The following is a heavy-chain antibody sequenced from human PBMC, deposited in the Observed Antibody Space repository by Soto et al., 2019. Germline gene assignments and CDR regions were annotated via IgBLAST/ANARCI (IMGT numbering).Heavy chain of an antibody. Sequence: QVQLVESGGGVVQPGRSLRLSCAASGFTFSSYGMHWVRQAPGKGLEWVAVISYDGSNKYYADSVKGRFTISRDNSKNTLYLQMNSLRAEDTAVYYCAKDDWEGFGEILYYYYYGMDVWDQGTTVTVSS. D-gene: IGHD3-10*01. V-gene: IGHV3-30*18. J-gene: IGHJ6*02. CDR1: GFTFSSYG. CDR2: ISYDGSNK. CDR3: AKDDWEGFGEILYYYYYGMDV.